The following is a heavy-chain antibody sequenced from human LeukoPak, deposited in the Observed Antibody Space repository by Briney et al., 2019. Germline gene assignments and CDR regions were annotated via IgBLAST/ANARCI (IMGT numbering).Heavy chain of an antibody. V-gene: IGHV3-48*01. D-gene: IGHD7-27*01. CDR2: ISSSSSTI. CDR3: ARDSAPSNWGYNRFDY. Sequence: GGSLRLSCAASGFTFSSYSMNWVRQAPGKGLEWVSYISSSSSTIYYADSVKGRFTISRDNSKNTLYLQMNSLRAEDTAVYYCARDSAPSNWGYNRFDYWGQGTLVTVSS. CDR1: GFTFSSYS. J-gene: IGHJ4*02.